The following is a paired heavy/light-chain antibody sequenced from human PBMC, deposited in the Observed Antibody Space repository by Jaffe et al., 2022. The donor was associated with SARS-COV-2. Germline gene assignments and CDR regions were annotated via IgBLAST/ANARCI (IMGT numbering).Heavy chain of an antibody. J-gene: IGHJ6*03. CDR3: AGPPVVPAARPGYYYYYMDV. Sequence: EVQLVESGGGLVQPGGSLRLSCAASGFTFSSYSMNWVRQAPGKGLEWVSYISSSSSTIYYADSVKGRFTISRDNAKNSLYLQMNSLRAEDTAVYYCAGPPVVPAARPGYYYYYMDVWGKGTTVTVSS. CDR1: GFTFSSYS. CDR2: ISSSSSTI. V-gene: IGHV3-48*01. D-gene: IGHD2-2*01.
Light chain of an antibody. J-gene: IGKJ3*01. CDR1: QSVSSY. Sequence: EIVLTQSPATLSLSPGERATLSCRASQSVSSYLAWYQQKPGQAPRLLIYDASNRATGIPARFSGSGSGTDFTLTISSLEPEDFAVYYCQQPGTFGPGTKVDIK. V-gene: IGKV3-11*01. CDR2: DAS. CDR3: QQPGT.